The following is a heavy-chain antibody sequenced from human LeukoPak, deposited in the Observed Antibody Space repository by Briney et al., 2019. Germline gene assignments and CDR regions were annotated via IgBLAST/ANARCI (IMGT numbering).Heavy chain of an antibody. CDR2: INPSGGGT. V-gene: IGHV1-46*01. J-gene: IGHJ4*02. D-gene: IGHD1-7*01. Sequence: SVKVSCKASGYTFTSYYMHWVRQAPGQGLEWMGIINPSGGGTSYAQKFQGRVTMTRDTSTSTVYMQLSSLRSEDTAVYYCARDEGPPRYNWNYGGPDYWGQGTLVTVSS. CDR1: GYTFTSYY. CDR3: ARDEGPPRYNWNYGGPDY.